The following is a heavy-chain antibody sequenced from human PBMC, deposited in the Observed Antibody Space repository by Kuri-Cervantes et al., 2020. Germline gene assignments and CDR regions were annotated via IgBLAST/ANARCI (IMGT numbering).Heavy chain of an antibody. D-gene: IGHD1-26*01. J-gene: IGHJ4*02. CDR1: GFTFSNYD. Sequence: GGSLRLSCAASGFTFSNYDMHWVRQVTGKSPEWVSAIGTVGDTYYPGSVKGRFTISRDNARNSLYLQMNSLRAEDTAVYYCARVAGGATLNAAYWGQGTLVTVSS. CDR2: IGTVGDT. CDR3: ARVAGGATLNAAY. V-gene: IGHV3-13*01.